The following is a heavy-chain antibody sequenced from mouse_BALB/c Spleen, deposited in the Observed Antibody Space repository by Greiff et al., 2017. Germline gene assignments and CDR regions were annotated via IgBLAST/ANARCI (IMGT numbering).Heavy chain of an antibody. Sequence: EVQGVESGGGLVQPGGSRKLSCAASGFTFSSFGMHWVRQAPEKGLEWVAYISSGSSTIYYADTVKGRFTISRDNPKNTLFLQMTSLRSEDTAMYYCARTLTGTGAWFAYWGQGTLVTVSA. CDR1: GFTFSSFG. D-gene: IGHD4-1*01. V-gene: IGHV5-17*02. CDR2: ISSGSSTI. J-gene: IGHJ3*01. CDR3: ARTLTGTGAWFAY.